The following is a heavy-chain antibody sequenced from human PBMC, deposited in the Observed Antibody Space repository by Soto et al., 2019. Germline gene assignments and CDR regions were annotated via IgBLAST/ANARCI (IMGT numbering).Heavy chain of an antibody. CDR3: ARDPASGVVVPAAQKYYYYYYMDV. D-gene: IGHD2-2*01. J-gene: IGHJ6*03. CDR1: GFTFSSYG. CDR2: IWYDGSNK. Sequence: GGSLRLSCAASGFTFSSYGMHWVRQAPGKGLEWVAVIWYDGSNKYYADSVKGRFTISRDNSKNTLYLQMNSLRAEDTAVYYCARDPASGVVVPAAQKYYYYYYMDVWGKGTTVTVSS. V-gene: IGHV3-33*01.